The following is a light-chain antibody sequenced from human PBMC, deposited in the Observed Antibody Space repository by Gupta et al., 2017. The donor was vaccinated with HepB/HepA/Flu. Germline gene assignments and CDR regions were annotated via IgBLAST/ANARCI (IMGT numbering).Light chain of an antibody. Sequence: QSVPTQPPSASGTPGQRVHISCSGSSSNIGSNYVYWYQQLPGTAPKLLIYKNNQRPSGVPDRFSGSKSGTSASLAISGLRSEDEADYYCAAWDDSLRGVVFGGGTKLTVL. V-gene: IGLV1-47*01. CDR1: SSNIGSNY. J-gene: IGLJ2*01. CDR2: KNN. CDR3: AAWDDSLRGVV.